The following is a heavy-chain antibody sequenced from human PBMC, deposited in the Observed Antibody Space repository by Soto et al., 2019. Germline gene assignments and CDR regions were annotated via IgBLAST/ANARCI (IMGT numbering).Heavy chain of an antibody. CDR1: GFTFSSYA. Sequence: EVQLVESGGGLVQPGGSLRLSCSASGFTFSSYAMHWVRQAPGKGLGYVSAISSNGASTYYADSVKGRFTLSRDNSNNDGLFRMKYLRAEDTAIYYRVGSAAGFSSRPDYWGQGTLV. J-gene: IGHJ4*02. D-gene: IGHD6-19*01. V-gene: IGHV3-64D*06. CDR2: ISSNGAST. CDR3: VGSAAGFSSRPDY.